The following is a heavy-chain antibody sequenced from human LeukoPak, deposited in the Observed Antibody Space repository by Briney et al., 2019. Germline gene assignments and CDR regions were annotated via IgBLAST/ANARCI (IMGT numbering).Heavy chain of an antibody. D-gene: IGHD1-26*01. J-gene: IGHJ6*03. V-gene: IGHV1-8*01. Sequence: ASVKVSCKASGYTFTSYDINWVRQATGQGLEWMGWMNPNSGNTGYAQKFQGRVTMTRNTSISTAYMELSSLRSEDTAVYYCARVGATASYYYYYMDVWGKGTTVTIS. CDR3: ARVGATASYYYYYMDV. CDR2: MNPNSGNT. CDR1: GYTFTSYD.